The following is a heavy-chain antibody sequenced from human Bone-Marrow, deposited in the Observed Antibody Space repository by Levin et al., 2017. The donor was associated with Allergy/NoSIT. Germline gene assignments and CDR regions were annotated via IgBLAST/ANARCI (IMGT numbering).Heavy chain of an antibody. Sequence: PGGSLRLSCAASGFSFSNSGMHWVRQAPGKGLEWVAVIWYDEIKKYYSDSVKGRFTISRDNSQNMLYLQMNSLTTEDTAVYYCARGPDGDYASFDYWGQGTLVTVSS. CDR2: IWYDEIKK. CDR1: GFSFSNSG. J-gene: IGHJ4*02. CDR3: ARGPDGDYASFDY. D-gene: IGHD4-17*01. V-gene: IGHV3-33*08.